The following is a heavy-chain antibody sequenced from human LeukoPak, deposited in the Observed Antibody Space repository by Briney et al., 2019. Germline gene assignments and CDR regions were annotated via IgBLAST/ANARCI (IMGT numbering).Heavy chain of an antibody. V-gene: IGHV3-23*01. CDR2: MYDSGGTTSYA. CDR1: GFTLSSYA. D-gene: IGHD6-19*01. CDR3: AKNREQWLVRPAIFDY. Sequence: GGSLRLSCEASGFTLSSYAMNWVRQAPGKGLEWVAGMYDSGGTTSYAWYAGSVKGRFTISRDKFKNTLYLQMNSLRAEDTAVYYCAKNREQWLVRPAIFDYWGQGILVSVSS. J-gene: IGHJ4*02.